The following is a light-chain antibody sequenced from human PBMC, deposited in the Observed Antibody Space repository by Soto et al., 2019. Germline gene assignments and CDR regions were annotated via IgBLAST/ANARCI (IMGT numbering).Light chain of an antibody. J-gene: IGLJ1*01. V-gene: IGLV2-14*01. Sequence: QSALTQPASVSGSPGQSITISCTGTSSDVGGYNYVSWYQQHPGKAPKLMIYDVSNRPSGVSYRFSGSKSGNTASLTISGLQAEDEADYYCSSYTGSSTLYVFGTGTKLTVL. CDR3: SSYTGSSTLYV. CDR1: SSDVGGYNY. CDR2: DVS.